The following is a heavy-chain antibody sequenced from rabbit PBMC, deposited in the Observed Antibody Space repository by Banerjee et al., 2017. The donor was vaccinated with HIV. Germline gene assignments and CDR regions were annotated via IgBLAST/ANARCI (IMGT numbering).Heavy chain of an antibody. CDR1: GFDLSSYYY. CDR3: ARPGYDGYGYDL. J-gene: IGHJ4*01. CDR2: IYTISGDNT. D-gene: IGHD6-1*01. V-gene: IGHV1S40*01. Sequence: QSLEESGGDLVKPGASLTLTCKASGFDLSSYYYMCWVRQAPGKGLEWIACIYTISGDNTYYANWAKGRFTISNPSSTTVTLQMTSLTAADTATYFCARPGYDGYGYDLWGPGTLVTVS.